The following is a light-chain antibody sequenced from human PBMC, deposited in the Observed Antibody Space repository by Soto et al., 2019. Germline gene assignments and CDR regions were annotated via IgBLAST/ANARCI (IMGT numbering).Light chain of an antibody. CDR1: QSVYTNY. V-gene: IGKV3-20*01. Sequence: EIVLTQSPATLSLSPGERATLSCRASQSVYTNYLAWYQQKPGQAPRLLIYGASRRATGIPDRFSGSGSGTDFTLTISRLEPEDFAVYYCQHYGSSPPLYTFGQGTKLEIK. J-gene: IGKJ2*01. CDR3: QHYGSSPPLYT. CDR2: GAS.